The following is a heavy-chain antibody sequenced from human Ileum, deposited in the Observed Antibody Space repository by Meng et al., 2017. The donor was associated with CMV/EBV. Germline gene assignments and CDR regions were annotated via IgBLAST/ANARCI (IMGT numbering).Heavy chain of an antibody. CDR2: TSGSGSSA. Sequence: AYGFTFSKYGMSWVRQAPGKGLEWVSGTSGSGSSAFYAGSVKGRFTISRDNSKNTVYLQMNSLRAEDTAVYYCAKGVDYSGSSWFDPWGQGTLVTVSS. D-gene: IGHD4-23*01. J-gene: IGHJ5*02. CDR3: AKGVDYSGSSWFDP. V-gene: IGHV3-23*01. CDR1: GFTFSKYG.